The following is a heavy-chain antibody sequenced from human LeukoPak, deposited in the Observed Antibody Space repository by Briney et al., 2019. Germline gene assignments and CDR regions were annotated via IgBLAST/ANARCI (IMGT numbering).Heavy chain of an antibody. CDR1: GFTFSSCG. V-gene: IGHV3-30*18. J-gene: IGHJ3*02. Sequence: PGRSLRLSCAASGFTFSSCGMHWVRQAPGKGLEWVAVISYDGSNKYYAGSVKGRFTISRDNSKNTLYLQMNSLRAEDTAVYYCAKEYYYDSSGYYSLPAFDIWGQGTMVTVSS. D-gene: IGHD3-22*01. CDR2: ISYDGSNK. CDR3: AKEYYYDSSGYYSLPAFDI.